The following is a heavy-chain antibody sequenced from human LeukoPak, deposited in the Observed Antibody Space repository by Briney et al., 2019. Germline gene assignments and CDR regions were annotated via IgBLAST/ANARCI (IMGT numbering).Heavy chain of an antibody. Sequence: PGGSLRLSCAASGFTFSLHYMGWVRQTPGKGLEWVANIKEDGSDKFYVDSAKGRFTISRDNAKNSVYLQMYSLRAEDAAVYFCARHRYFYFDLWGQGTLVTVSS. CDR1: GFTFSLHY. CDR3: ARHRYFYFDL. J-gene: IGHJ4*02. CDR2: IKEDGSDK. D-gene: IGHD1-1*01. V-gene: IGHV3-7*01.